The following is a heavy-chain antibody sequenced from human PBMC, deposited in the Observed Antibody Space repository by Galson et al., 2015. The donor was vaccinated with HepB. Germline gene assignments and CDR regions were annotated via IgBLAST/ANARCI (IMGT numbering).Heavy chain of an antibody. J-gene: IGHJ3*02. D-gene: IGHD3-22*01. V-gene: IGHV1-24*01. CDR2: FDPDDVET. CDR3: ATYSQNYFDGTTYLSNAFDI. CDR1: RYTLSEIS. Sequence: SVKVSCKVSRYTLSEISMHWVRQAPGKGLEWMGGFDPDDVETIYAQKFEGRVTMTEDTSTDTAYMELSSLRSEDTAVYYCATYSQNYFDGTTYLSNAFDIWGQGTLVSVSS.